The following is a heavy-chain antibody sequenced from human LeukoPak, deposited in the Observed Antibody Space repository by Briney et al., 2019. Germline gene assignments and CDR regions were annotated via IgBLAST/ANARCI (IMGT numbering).Heavy chain of an antibody. J-gene: IGHJ3*02. Sequence: ASVKVSCKASGYTFTGYYMHWVRQATGQGLEWMGWMNPNSGNTGYAQKFQGRVTMTRNTSISTAYMELSSLRSEDTAVYYCARWYYDSSGYRISDAFDIWGQGTMVTVSS. CDR1: GYTFTGYY. CDR3: ARWYYDSSGYRISDAFDI. V-gene: IGHV1-8*02. CDR2: MNPNSGNT. D-gene: IGHD3-22*01.